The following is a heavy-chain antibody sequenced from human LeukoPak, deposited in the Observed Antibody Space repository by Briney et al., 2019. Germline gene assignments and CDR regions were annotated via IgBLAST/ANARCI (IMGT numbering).Heavy chain of an antibody. D-gene: IGHD3-3*01. J-gene: IGHJ3*02. Sequence: SETLSLTCTVSGGSISSGSYHWSWIRQPAGKGLEWIGRIYTSGSTNYNPSLKSRVTISVDTSKNQFSLKLSSVTAADTAVYYCARGVRWYYDFWSGYYSDAFDIWGQGTMVTVSS. CDR3: ARGVRWYYDFWSGYYSDAFDI. V-gene: IGHV4-61*02. CDR2: IYTSGST. CDR1: GGSISSGSYH.